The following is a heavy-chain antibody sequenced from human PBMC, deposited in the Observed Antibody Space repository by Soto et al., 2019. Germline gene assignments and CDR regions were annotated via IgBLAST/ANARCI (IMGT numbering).Heavy chain of an antibody. CDR1: GFSFSTYS. D-gene: IGHD1-1*01. CDR2: IIGSSTYI. J-gene: IGHJ4*02. V-gene: IGHV3-21*03. Sequence: EVQLVESGGGLVKPGGSLRLSCAASGFSFSTYSMNWVRQAPGKGLEWVSSIIGSSTYIFYADSVKGRFTISRDNAKNSLYLQMNSLRAEDTAVYDCARDVHNWNFDSWGQGTLVTVSS. CDR3: ARDVHNWNFDS.